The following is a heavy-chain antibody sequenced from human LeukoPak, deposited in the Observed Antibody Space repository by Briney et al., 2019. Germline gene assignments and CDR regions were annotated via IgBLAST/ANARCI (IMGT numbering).Heavy chain of an antibody. CDR3: AKDSGPYGDYSGFDY. CDR1: GFTFDDYA. D-gene: IGHD4-17*01. V-gene: IGHV3-9*01. CDR2: ISWNSGSI. Sequence: TGGSLRLSCAASGFTFDDYAMHWVRQAPGKGLEWVSGISWNSGSIGYADSVKGRFTISRDNAKNSLYLQMNSLRAEDTALYYCAKDSGPYGDYSGFDYWGQGTLVTVSS. J-gene: IGHJ4*02.